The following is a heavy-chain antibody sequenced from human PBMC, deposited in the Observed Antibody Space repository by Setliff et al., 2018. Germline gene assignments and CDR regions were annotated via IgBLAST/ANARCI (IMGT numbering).Heavy chain of an antibody. J-gene: IGHJ4*02. Sequence: SETLSLTCTVSGYSISSGHYWSWIRQPPGKGLEWIGYIYYSGSTDSHPSLKSRVSISIDTSKNQFSLNVRSVTAADTAIYYCAKGRGEMDSWGQGILVTVSS. V-gene: IGHV4-61*01. CDR2: IYYSGST. CDR3: AKGRGEMDS. CDR1: GYSISSGHY. D-gene: IGHD3-10*01.